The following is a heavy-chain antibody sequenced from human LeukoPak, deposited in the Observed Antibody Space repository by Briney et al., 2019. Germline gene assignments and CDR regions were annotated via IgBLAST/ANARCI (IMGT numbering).Heavy chain of an antibody. J-gene: IGHJ4*02. CDR2: ISYDGSNK. CDR3: ARTTYYGDSGFDY. Sequence: GGSLRLSCAASGFTFSSYAMHWVRHAPGKGLEWVAVISYDGSNKYYADSVKGRFTISRDNSKNTLYLQMNSLRAEDTAVYYCARTTYYGDSGFDYWGQGTLVTVSS. CDR1: GFTFSSYA. V-gene: IGHV3-30*04. D-gene: IGHD4-17*01.